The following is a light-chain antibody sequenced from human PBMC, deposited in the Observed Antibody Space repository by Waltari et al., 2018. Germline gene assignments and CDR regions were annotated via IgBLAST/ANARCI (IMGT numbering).Light chain of an antibody. CDR2: KAS. Sequence: DIQMTLSPPTLSASVGDRVTIICRARQSISTWLAWYQQKPGQVPKLPVYKASNVESRVLSRCSGGGAGTEVTLTISSLQPDDVVTYYCQQYNTYPRTFGQGTKVEIK. CDR1: QSISTW. V-gene: IGKV1-5*03. J-gene: IGKJ1*01. CDR3: QQYNTYPRT.